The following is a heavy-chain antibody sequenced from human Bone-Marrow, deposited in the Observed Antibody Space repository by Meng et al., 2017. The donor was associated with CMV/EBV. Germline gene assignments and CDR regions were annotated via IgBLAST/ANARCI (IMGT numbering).Heavy chain of an antibody. CDR2: IRYDGSNK. D-gene: IGHD2-21*02. J-gene: IGHJ3*01. V-gene: IGHV3-30*02. Sequence: GESLKISCAASGFTFSSYGMHWVRQAPVKGLEWVAFIRYDGSNKYYADSVKGRFTISRDNSKNTLYLQMNSLRAEDTAVYYCASFGLIVVVTSLEVRNWGQGTMVTVSS. CDR1: GFTFSSYG. CDR3: ASFGLIVVVTSLEVRN.